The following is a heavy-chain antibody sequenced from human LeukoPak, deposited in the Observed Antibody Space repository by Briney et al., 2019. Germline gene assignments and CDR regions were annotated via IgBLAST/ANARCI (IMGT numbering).Heavy chain of an antibody. CDR2: IYSGGST. D-gene: IGHD1-26*01. J-gene: IGHJ4*02. Sequence: GGSLRLSCAASGFIVSSNYMSWVRQAPGKGLEWVSIIYSGGSTYYADSVKGRFTISRDNSKNTLYLQMNSLRAEDTAVYYCAKELSGSYSFDYWGQGTLVTVSS. CDR1: GFIVSSNY. V-gene: IGHV3-53*01. CDR3: AKELSGSYSFDY.